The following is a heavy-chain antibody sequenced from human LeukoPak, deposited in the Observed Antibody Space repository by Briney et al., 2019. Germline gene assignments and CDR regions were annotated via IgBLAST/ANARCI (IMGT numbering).Heavy chain of an antibody. CDR2: ISSSGSTI. CDR1: GFTFSSYK. D-gene: IGHD5-18*01. J-gene: IGHJ4*02. CDR3: ARRATTERGHSYGLDY. V-gene: IGHV3-48*03. Sequence: GGSLRLSCAASGFTFSSYKMNWVRQAPGKGLEWVSYISSSGSTIYYADSVKGRFTSSRDNVKNSLYLQMNSLRAEDTAVYYCARRATTERGHSYGLDYWGQGTLVTVSS.